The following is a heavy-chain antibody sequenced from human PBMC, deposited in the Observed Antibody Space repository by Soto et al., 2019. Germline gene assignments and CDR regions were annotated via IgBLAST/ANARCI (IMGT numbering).Heavy chain of an antibody. CDR3: PHYKGSGSYGGNWFDP. D-gene: IGHD3-10*01. CDR1: GFSLSTSGVG. J-gene: IGHJ5*02. CDR2: IYWDDDK. Sequence: QITLKESGPTLVKPTQTLTLTCTFSGFSLSTSGVGVGWIRQPPGKALEWLALIYWDDDKRYSPSLKSRLTINKDTSKNQVVLTMTNMDPVDTATYYCPHYKGSGSYGGNWFDPWGQGTLVTVSS. V-gene: IGHV2-5*02.